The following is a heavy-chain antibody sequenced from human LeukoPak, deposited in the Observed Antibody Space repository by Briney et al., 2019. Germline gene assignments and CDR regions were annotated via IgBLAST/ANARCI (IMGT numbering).Heavy chain of an antibody. V-gene: IGHV3-30*18. J-gene: IGHJ6*02. CDR1: GFTFSSYG. CDR2: ISYDRSDR. D-gene: IGHD3-22*01. CDR3: AKVDDSSGYGYYYGMDV. Sequence: GGSLRLSCAASGFTFSSYGMHWVRQAPGKGLEWVAVISYDRSDRYYADSVKGRFTISRDNSKNTLFLQMNSLRAEDTAVYYCAKVDDSSGYGYYYGMDVWGQGTTVTVSS.